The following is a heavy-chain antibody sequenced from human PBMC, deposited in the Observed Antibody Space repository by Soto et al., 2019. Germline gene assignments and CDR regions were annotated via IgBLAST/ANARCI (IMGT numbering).Heavy chain of an antibody. CDR2: ISYSGST. D-gene: IGHD2-15*01. J-gene: IGHJ4*02. V-gene: IGHV4-59*08. Sequence: SETLSLTCTVSGGSISTYYWSWIRQPPGKGLEWIGYISYSGSTNYNPSLNSRVTISLDTSNNQFSLRLSSVTAADTAVYYCARQGSGGRSLDYWGQGTLVTVSS. CDR3: ARQGSGGRSLDY. CDR1: GGSISTYY.